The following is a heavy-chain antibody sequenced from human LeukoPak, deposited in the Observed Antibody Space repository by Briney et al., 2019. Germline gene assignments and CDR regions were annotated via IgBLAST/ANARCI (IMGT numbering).Heavy chain of an antibody. CDR2: IKQDGSEK. CDR1: GSTFSTYW. V-gene: IGHV3-7*01. Sequence: GGSLRLSCEASGSTFSTYWMSWVRQAPGKGLEWVANIKQDGSEKYYVDSVKGRFTISRDNAKNSLYLQMNSLRAEDTAMYYCARDAAGNDHWGQGTPVTVSS. D-gene: IGHD6-13*01. CDR3: ARDAAGNDH. J-gene: IGHJ4*02.